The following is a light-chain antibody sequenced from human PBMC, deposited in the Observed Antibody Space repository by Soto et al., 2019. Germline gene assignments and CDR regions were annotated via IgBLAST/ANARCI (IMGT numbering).Light chain of an antibody. CDR1: SSNIGGNS. CDR3: GSGDSSPSAYV. V-gene: IGLV1-51*01. CDR2: DDD. Sequence: QSVMTQPPSVSAAPGQRVTISCSGSSSNIGGNSVSWYQQLPGTAPKLLIYDDDKRPSGIPDRFSGSKSGTSATLGITGFQPGDGADYYCGSGDSSPSAYVFGTGTRLTVL. J-gene: IGLJ1*01.